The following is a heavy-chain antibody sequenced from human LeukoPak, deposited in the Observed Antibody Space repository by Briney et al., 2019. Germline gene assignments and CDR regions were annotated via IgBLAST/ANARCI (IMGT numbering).Heavy chain of an antibody. J-gene: IGHJ4*02. Sequence: GGSLRLSRAASGFTFSSYAMSWVRQAPGKGLEWVSAISGSGGSTYYADSVKGRFTISRDNSKNTLYLQMNSLRAEDTAVYYCAKGVPYYDILTGYSNLDYWGQGTLVTVSS. D-gene: IGHD3-9*01. V-gene: IGHV3-23*01. CDR2: ISGSGGST. CDR3: AKGVPYYDILTGYSNLDY. CDR1: GFTFSSYA.